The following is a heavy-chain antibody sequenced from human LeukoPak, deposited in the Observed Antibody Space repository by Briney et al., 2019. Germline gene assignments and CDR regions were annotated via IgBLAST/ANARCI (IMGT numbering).Heavy chain of an antibody. D-gene: IGHD1-26*01. J-gene: IGHJ5*02. CDR2: IYYSGST. Sequence: SETLSLTCTVSGGSISSYYWSWIRQPPGKGLEWIGYIYYSGSTNYNPSLTSRVTISVDTSKNQFSLKLSSVTAADTAVYYCARDRELAALDPWGQGTLVIVSS. CDR1: GGSISSYY. V-gene: IGHV4-59*01. CDR3: ARDRELAALDP.